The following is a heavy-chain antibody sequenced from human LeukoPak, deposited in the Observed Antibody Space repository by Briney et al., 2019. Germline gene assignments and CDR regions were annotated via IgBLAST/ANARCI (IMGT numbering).Heavy chain of an antibody. V-gene: IGHV3-7*01. J-gene: IGHJ4*02. D-gene: IGHD5-12*01. CDR2: IKQDETEK. Sequence: GESLRLSCTASGFTFSNFWMGWVRQAPGKGLEWVANIKQDETEKFYLGSVKGRFTISRDNAKNSLYLQMNSLRAEDTAVYYCAKDSGGYSGYDPYYFDYWGQGTLVTVSS. CDR3: AKDSGGYSGYDPYYFDY. CDR1: GFTFSNFW.